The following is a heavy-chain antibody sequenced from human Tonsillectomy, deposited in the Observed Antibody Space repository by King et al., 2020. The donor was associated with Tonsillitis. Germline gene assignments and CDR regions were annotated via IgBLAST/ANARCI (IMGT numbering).Heavy chain of an antibody. CDR1: GFIFSSYA. V-gene: IGHV3-23*04. J-gene: IGHJ5*02. D-gene: IGHD3-10*01. CDR3: AKSLAGISGWFDP. Sequence: VQLVESGGGLVQPGGSLRLSCAASGFIFSSYAMSWVRQAPGQGLEWVSAISGSGGHTYYADSVKGRFTISRDNPKNTLYLQTNSLRAEDTAVYYCAKSLAGISGWFDPWGQGTLVTVSS. CDR2: ISGSGGHT.